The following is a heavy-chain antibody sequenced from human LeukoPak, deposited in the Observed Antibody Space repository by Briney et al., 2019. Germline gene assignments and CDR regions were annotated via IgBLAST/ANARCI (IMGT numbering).Heavy chain of an antibody. V-gene: IGHV1-18*01. CDR1: GYTFTSYG. J-gene: IGHJ4*02. D-gene: IGHD5-12*01. Sequence: ASVKVSCKASGYTFTSYGISWVRQAPGQGLEWMGWISAYNGNTNYAQKLKGRVTMTTDTSTGTAYMELRSLRSDDTAVYYCARGGGYSGYDYYFDYWGQGTLVTVSS. CDR2: ISAYNGNT. CDR3: ARGGGYSGYDYYFDY.